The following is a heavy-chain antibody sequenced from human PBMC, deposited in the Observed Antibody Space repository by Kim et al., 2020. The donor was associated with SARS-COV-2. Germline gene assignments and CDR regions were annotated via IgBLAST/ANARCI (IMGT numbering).Heavy chain of an antibody. CDR2: FDPEDGET. CDR1: GYTLTELS. D-gene: IGHD1-26*01. Sequence: ASVKVSCKVSGYTLTELSMHWVRQAPGKGLEWMGGFDPEDGETIYAQKFQGRVTMTEDTSTDTAYMELSSRRSEETAVYYCATVAVGATNPFDYWGQGTLVTVSS. V-gene: IGHV1-24*01. CDR3: ATVAVGATNPFDY. J-gene: IGHJ4*02.